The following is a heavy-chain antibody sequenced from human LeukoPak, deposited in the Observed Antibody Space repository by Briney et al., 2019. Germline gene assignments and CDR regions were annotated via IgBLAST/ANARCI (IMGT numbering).Heavy chain of an antibody. CDR3: ARRVWEDSSGYQS. CDR2: ISSSSSTI. V-gene: IGHV3-48*04. J-gene: IGHJ4*02. Sequence: GGSLRLSCAASGFTFSSYSMNWVRQAPGKGLEWVSYISSSSSTIYYADSVKGRFTISRDNAKNSLYLQMNSLRAEDTAVYYCARRVWEDSSGYQSWGQGTLVTVSS. CDR1: GFTFSSYS. D-gene: IGHD3-22*01.